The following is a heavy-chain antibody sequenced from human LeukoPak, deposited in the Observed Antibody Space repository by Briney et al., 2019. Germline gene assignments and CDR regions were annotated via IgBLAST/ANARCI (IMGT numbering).Heavy chain of an antibody. Sequence: GGSLRLSCAASGFTFSSYSMNWVRQAPGKGLEWVSSISSSSSCIYYADSVKGRFTISRDTAKNSLYLHMNSLRAEDTAVYYCAGGYSYGYSWFDPWGQGTLVTVSS. CDR3: AGGYSYGYSWFDP. CDR1: GFTFSSYS. V-gene: IGHV3-21*01. J-gene: IGHJ5*02. D-gene: IGHD5-18*01. CDR2: ISSSSSCI.